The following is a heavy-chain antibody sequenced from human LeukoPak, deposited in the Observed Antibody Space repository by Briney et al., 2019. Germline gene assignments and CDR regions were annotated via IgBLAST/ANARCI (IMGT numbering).Heavy chain of an antibody. J-gene: IGHJ4*02. CDR3: ARRGQRDYFDY. CDR2: MYPGDSDT. V-gene: IGHV5-51*01. Sequence: GESLQISCKGSGYSFTSYWIGWVRQMPGKGLEWMGIMYPGDSDTRYRPSFQGQVTISADKSISTAYLQWSSLKASDTAMYYCARRGQRDYFDYWGQGTLVTVSS. CDR1: GYSFTSYW.